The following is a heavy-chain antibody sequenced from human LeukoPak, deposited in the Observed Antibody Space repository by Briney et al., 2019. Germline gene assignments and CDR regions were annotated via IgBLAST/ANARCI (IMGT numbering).Heavy chain of an antibody. J-gene: IGHJ4*02. Sequence: GSLRLSCAASGFTFSNYWMHWVRQAPGKGLVWVSVIYSGGSTFYTDSVKGLFTISRDNSKNTVYLQMNSLRAEDTAVYYCASGRRDGYLDYWGQGTLVTVSS. CDR3: ASGRRDGYLDY. V-gene: IGHV3-66*01. CDR2: IYSGGST. CDR1: GFTFSNYW. D-gene: IGHD5-24*01.